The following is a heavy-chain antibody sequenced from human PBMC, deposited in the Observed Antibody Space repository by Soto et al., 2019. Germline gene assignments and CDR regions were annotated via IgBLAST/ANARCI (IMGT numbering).Heavy chain of an antibody. J-gene: IGHJ6*02. V-gene: IGHV1-3*05. CDR3: ARLRITIFGVARYGMDV. Sequence: QVQLVQSGAEEKKPGASVKVSCKASGYTFTSCAMHWVRQAPGQRLEWMGWINAGNGNTKYSQKFQGRVTITRDTSASTAYMELSSLRSEDTAVYYCARLRITIFGVARYGMDVWGQGTTVTVSS. CDR2: INAGNGNT. CDR1: GYTFTSCA. D-gene: IGHD3-3*01.